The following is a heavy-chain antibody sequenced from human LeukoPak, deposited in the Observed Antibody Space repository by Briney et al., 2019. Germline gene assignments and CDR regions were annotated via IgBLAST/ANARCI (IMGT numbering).Heavy chain of an antibody. CDR2: ISNDGTNK. J-gene: IGHJ4*02. CDR3: AKESTWTGTDTNYFDY. Sequence: GGSLRLSCAASGFTFSSYGMHWVRQAPGKGLEWVAVISNDGTNKYYADSVKGRFTFSRDNSKTTLYLQMSSLRTEDTAVYYCAKESTWTGTDTNYFDYWGQGTLVAVSS. V-gene: IGHV3-30*18. CDR1: GFTFSSYG. D-gene: IGHD3/OR15-3a*01.